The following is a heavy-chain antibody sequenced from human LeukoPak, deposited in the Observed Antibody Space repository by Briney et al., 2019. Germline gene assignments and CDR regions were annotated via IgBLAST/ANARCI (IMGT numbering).Heavy chain of an antibody. V-gene: IGHV3-74*03. CDR2: ISDDGTTT. CDR3: ARDKAGYCGGGSCP. CDR1: GFTFSDYW. Sequence: AGGSLRLSCVASGFTFSDYWMHWVRQAPGKGLVWVSRISDDGTTTTYADSVKGRFTIPRDNAKNTVYLQMNSLRPDDTGVYYCARDKAGYCGGGSCPWGQGTLVTVSS. J-gene: IGHJ5*02. D-gene: IGHD2-15*01.